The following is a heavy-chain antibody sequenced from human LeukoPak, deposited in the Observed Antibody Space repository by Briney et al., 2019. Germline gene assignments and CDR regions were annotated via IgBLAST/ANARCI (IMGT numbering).Heavy chain of an antibody. CDR1: GGSISSSSYY. CDR2: IYYSGST. CDR3: TSIDTDGGVLMVYASFDY. V-gene: IGHV4-39*01. J-gene: IGHJ4*02. Sequence: SETLSLTCTVSGGSISSSSYYWGWIRQPPGKGLEWIGSIYYSGSTYYNPSLKSRVTISVDTSKNQFSLKLSSVTAADTAVYYCTSIDTDGGVLMVYASFDYWGQGTLVTVSS. D-gene: IGHD2-8*01.